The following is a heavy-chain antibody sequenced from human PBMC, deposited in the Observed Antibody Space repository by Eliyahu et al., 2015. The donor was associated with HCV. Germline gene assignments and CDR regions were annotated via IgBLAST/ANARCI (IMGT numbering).Heavy chain of an antibody. CDR3: ARDNWNYGGSHMPMADY. V-gene: IGHV3-21*01. Sequence: EVQLVESGGGLVKPGGSLRLSCAASGFTFXXFSMNWVRQAPGKGLEWVSSISSSSSYIYYADSVKGRFTISRDNAKNSLYLQMNSLRAEDTAVYYCARDNWNYGGSHMPMADYWGQGNLVTVSS. CDR1: GFTFXXFS. D-gene: IGHD1-7*01. J-gene: IGHJ4*02. CDR2: ISSSSSYI.